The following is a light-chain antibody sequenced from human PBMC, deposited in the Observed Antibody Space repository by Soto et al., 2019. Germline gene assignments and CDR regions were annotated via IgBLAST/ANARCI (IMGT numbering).Light chain of an antibody. V-gene: IGKV1-5*03. CDR3: QQFHFYST. CDR2: KAS. CDR1: QNINTW. J-gene: IGKJ1*01. Sequence: DIQMTQSPSSLSASVVDRVTITFRASQNINTWLAWYQQKPGKVPKLLIYKASNLESGVPSRFTGSGSGTEFTLTISSLQPDDFATYYCQQFHFYSTFGQGTKVDIK.